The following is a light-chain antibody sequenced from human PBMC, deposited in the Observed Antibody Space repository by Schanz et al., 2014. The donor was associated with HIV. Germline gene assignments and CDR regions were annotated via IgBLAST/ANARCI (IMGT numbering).Light chain of an antibody. Sequence: QSALTQPASVSGSPGQSITISCTGSSSDVGTYNSVSWYHQHPGKAPKLIIYGVANRPSGVSDRFSASKSGNTASLTISGLQAEDEADYYCCSYAGSSTVVFGGGTKLTVL. CDR2: GVA. CDR1: SSDVGTYNS. J-gene: IGLJ3*02. CDR3: CSYAGSSTVV. V-gene: IGLV2-23*02.